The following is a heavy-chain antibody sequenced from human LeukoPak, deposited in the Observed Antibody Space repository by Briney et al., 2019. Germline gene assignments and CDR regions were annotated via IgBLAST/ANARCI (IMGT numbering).Heavy chain of an antibody. J-gene: IGHJ4*02. D-gene: IGHD1-26*01. Sequence: PGGSLRLSCAASGFTFSSYAMHWVRQAPGKGLEWVALISYDGSNKYYADSVKGRFTVSRANSQNTLSLQMNSLRAEDTAVYYCAGLRFPPGGGTLAFDYWGQGTLVTVSS. V-gene: IGHV3-30-3*01. CDR2: ISYDGSNK. CDR3: AGLRFPPGGGTLAFDY. CDR1: GFTFSSYA.